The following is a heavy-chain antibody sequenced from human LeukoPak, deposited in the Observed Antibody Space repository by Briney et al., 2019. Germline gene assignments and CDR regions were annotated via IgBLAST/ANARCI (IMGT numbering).Heavy chain of an antibody. D-gene: IGHD4-23*01. CDR3: AKNLNGGNTHSDY. Sequence: GGSLRLSCAASGFSFSSYAMNWVRQAPGKGLEWVSTISGGDTSTFYADSVKGRFTISRDNSKNTLYLQMNNLRAEDTAVYYCAKNLNGGNTHSDYWGQGTLVTVSS. J-gene: IGHJ4*02. V-gene: IGHV3-23*01. CDR1: GFSFSSYA. CDR2: ISGGDTST.